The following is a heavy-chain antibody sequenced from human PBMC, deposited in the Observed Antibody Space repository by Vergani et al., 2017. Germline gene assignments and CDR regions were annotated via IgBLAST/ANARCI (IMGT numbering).Heavy chain of an antibody. J-gene: IGHJ3*02. Sequence: QVQLVESGGGVVQPGRSLRLSCAASGFTFSSYGMHWVRQAPGKGLEWVAVISYDGSNKYYEDSVKGRFTIPRDNSKNTLYLQMNSLRAEDTAVYYCAKEARGDAFDIWGQGTMVTVSS. V-gene: IGHV3-30*18. CDR2: ISYDGSNK. CDR3: AKEARGDAFDI. D-gene: IGHD3-10*01. CDR1: GFTFSSYG.